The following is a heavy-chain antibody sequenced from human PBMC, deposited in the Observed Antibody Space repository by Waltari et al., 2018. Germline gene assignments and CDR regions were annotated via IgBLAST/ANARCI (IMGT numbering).Heavy chain of an antibody. CDR1: RYTFTGYT. CDR3: ARYTSGHEDY. CDR2: INPNNGGT. Sequence: QVQLVQSGAEVKKPGASVKVSCKASRYTFTGYTMTWVRQAPGQGLEWMGWINPNNGGTNYAQKFQGRVSMTWDTSISTAYMELSRLRSDDTAVYYCARYTSGHEDYWGQGTLVTVSS. D-gene: IGHD6-19*01. V-gene: IGHV1-2*02. J-gene: IGHJ4*02.